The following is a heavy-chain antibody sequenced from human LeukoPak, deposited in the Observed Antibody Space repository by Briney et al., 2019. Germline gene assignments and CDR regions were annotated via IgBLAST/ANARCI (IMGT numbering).Heavy chain of an antibody. CDR3: ARVSGVAALDAFDI. J-gene: IGHJ3*02. CDR2: ISSSSSYI. D-gene: IGHD2-15*01. Sequence: GGSLRLSCTASGLSFSSYSMNWVRQAPGKGLEWVSSISSSSSYIYKTDSMKGRLTISRDNAKNSLYLQMHSLGPEDTAVYYCARVSGVAALDAFDIWGQGTMVTVSS. CDR1: GLSFSSYS. V-gene: IGHV3-21*01.